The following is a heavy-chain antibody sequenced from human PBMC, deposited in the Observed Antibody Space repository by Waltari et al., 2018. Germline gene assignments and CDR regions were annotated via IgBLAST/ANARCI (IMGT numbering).Heavy chain of an antibody. V-gene: IGHV4-59*01. CDR1: GCSISSYY. CDR2: IYYSGST. D-gene: IGHD3-16*01. CDR3: ARARGSNDYYYYMDV. J-gene: IGHJ6*03. Sequence: QVQLQESGPGLVKPSETLSLTCTVPGCSISSYYWSWTRQPPGKGLEWIGYIYYSGSTNYNPSLKSRVTISVDTSKNQFSLKLSSVTAADTAVYYCARARGSNDYYYYMDVWGKGTTVTVSS.